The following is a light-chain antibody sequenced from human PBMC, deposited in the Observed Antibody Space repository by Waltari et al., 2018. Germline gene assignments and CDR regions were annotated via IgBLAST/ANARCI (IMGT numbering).Light chain of an antibody. CDR2: GAS. CDR1: QSVGST. CDR3: QQYNNWPLL. J-gene: IGKJ1*01. V-gene: IGKV3-15*01. Sequence: EIVMTQSPATLSVSPGERATLSCRASQSVGSTLAWYQQKPGQAPRHLFYGASTRATSIPARFSGSVSGTGFTLTINSMQSEDFAVDYWQQYNNWPLLFGQGTKVEIK.